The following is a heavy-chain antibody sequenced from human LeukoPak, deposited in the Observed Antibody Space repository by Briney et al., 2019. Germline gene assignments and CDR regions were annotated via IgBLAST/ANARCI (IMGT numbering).Heavy chain of an antibody. CDR1: GFSFSSYA. J-gene: IGHJ4*02. V-gene: IGHV3-23*01. CDR2: ISGSGGST. D-gene: IGHD3-22*01. Sequence: PGGSLRLSCAASGFSFSSYAMNWVRQAPGKGLEWVSAISGSGGSTYYDDSVKGRFTISRDNSKNTLYLQMNSLRADDTAVYYCAKDEVAEYYYDSSGYYPGYWGQGTLVTVSS. CDR3: AKDEVAEYYYDSSGYYPGY.